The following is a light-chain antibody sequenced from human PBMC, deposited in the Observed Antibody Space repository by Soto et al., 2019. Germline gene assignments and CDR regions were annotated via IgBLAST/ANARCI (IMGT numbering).Light chain of an antibody. CDR2: GAS. CDR3: QQRSYWPLT. CDR1: QSVSSSY. Sequence: TKSLGTVSLYQGERATLYCRASQSVSSSYLAWYQQKRGQAPRLLIYGASSRATGIPDRFSGSGSGTDFTLTISILEPEDFTVYCCQQRSYWPLTFGQGTKVDIK. J-gene: IGKJ1*01. V-gene: IGKV3D-20*02.